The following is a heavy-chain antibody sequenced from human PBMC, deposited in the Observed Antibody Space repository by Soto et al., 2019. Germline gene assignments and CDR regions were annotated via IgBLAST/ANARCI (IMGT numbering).Heavy chain of an antibody. CDR1: GYSFTSYW. V-gene: IGHV5-51*01. Sequence: PGESLKISCKGSGYSFTSYWIGWVRQMPGKGLEWTGIIYPGDSDTRYSPSFQGQVTISADKSISTAYLQWSSLKASDTAMYYCARHGSRDIVVVPAALKYYYYGMDVWGQGTTVTVSS. J-gene: IGHJ6*02. CDR3: ARHGSRDIVVVPAALKYYYYGMDV. CDR2: IYPGDSDT. D-gene: IGHD2-2*01.